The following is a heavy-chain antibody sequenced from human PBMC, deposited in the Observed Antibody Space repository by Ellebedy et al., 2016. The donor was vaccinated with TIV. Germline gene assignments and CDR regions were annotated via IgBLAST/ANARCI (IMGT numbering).Heavy chain of an antibody. CDR2: LHGDGSGT. V-gene: IGHV3-74*01. D-gene: IGHD6-25*01. CDR1: GFTFSTYW. Sequence: GESLKISCAASGFTFSTYWMHWVRQAPGKGLVWVSHLHGDGSGTSYAGSVKGRFTISRDNAKNTLYLQMIGLRAEDTAVYYCARGAAGFDLWGQGTLVTVSS. CDR3: ARGAAGFDL. J-gene: IGHJ4*02.